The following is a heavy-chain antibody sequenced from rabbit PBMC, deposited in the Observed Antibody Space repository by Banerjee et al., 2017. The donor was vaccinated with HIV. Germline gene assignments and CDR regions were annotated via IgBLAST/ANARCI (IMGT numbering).Heavy chain of an antibody. J-gene: IGHJ4*01. V-gene: IGHV1S45*01. D-gene: IGHD6-1*01. CDR3: ARGYSGYGYVYFNL. Sequence: QEQLEESAGDLVQPGGSLKLSCKASGFDFSSYYMSWVRQAPGKGLEWIGYIDPVFGSTYYASWVNGRFTISKTSSTTVTLQMSSLTAADTATYFCARGYSGYGYVYFNLWGPGTLVTVS. CDR2: IDPVFGST. CDR1: GFDFSSYYM.